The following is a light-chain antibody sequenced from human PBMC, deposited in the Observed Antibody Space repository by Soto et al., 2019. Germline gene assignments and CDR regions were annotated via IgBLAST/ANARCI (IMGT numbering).Light chain of an antibody. V-gene: IGLV2-14*03. CDR3: NSYRASSTTHYV. CDR2: DVG. Sequence: QSALTQPASLSGSPGQSITISCTGTSSDVGGYNYVSWYQQHPGKAPKLMIYDVGNRPSGVSNRFSGSKSGNTASLTISGLQAEDEADYYCNSYRASSTTHYVFGTGTKVTVL. J-gene: IGLJ1*01. CDR1: SSDVGGYNY.